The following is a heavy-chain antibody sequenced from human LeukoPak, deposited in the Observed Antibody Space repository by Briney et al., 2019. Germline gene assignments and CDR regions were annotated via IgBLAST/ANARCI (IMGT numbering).Heavy chain of an antibody. J-gene: IGHJ4*02. D-gene: IGHD3-3*02. CDR3: AREWSAAPFYYFDN. CDR2: IYSSGST. CDR1: GGSTSSYY. V-gene: IGHV4-4*07. Sequence: PSETLSLTCTVSGGSTSSYYWSWIRQPAEKGLEWIGRIYSSGSTNYNPSLKSRVTMSVDTSKNHFSLKLSSVTAADTAVYYCAREWSAAPFYYFDNWGQGTLVTVSS.